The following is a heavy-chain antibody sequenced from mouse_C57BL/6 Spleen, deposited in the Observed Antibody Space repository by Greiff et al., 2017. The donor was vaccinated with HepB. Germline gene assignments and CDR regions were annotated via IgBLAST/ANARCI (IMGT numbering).Heavy chain of an antibody. V-gene: IGHV1-15*01. CDR3: TRNDDGYYVDY. Sequence: QVQLQQSGAELVRPGASVTLSCKASGYTFTDYEMHWVKQTPVHGLEWIGAIDPETGGTAYNQKFKGKAILTADKSSSTAYMELRSLTSEDSAVYYCTRNDDGYYVDYWGQGTTLTVSS. CDR1: GYTFTDYE. J-gene: IGHJ2*01. D-gene: IGHD2-3*01. CDR2: IDPETGGT.